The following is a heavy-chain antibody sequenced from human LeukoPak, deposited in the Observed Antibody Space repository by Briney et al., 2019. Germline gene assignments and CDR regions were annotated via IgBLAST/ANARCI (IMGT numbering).Heavy chain of an antibody. CDR3: AKSFCSSTSCYSSYYYYYMDV. J-gene: IGHJ6*03. Sequence: GGSLRLSCAASNFTFRSHVMSWVRQAPGKGLEWMSAIVGSGSTTHYADSVKGRFTISRDNSKNTLYLQMNSLRAEDTAVYYCAKSFCSSTSCYSSYYYYYMDVWANGPRSPSP. V-gene: IGHV3-23*01. D-gene: IGHD2-2*01. CDR1: NFTFRSHV. CDR2: IVGSGSTT.